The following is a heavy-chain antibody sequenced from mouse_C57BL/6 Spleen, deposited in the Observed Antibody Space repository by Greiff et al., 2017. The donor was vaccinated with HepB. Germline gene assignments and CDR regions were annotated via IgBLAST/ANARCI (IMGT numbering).Heavy chain of an antibody. CDR1: GFSLTNYG. CDR3: ARNYGYGASAWFAY. V-gene: IGHV2-2*01. D-gene: IGHD2-2*01. Sequence: VKLVESGPGLVQPSQSLSITCTVSGFSLTNYGIHWVRQSPGKGLEWLGGIWSGGSTDYNAAFISRLSISKDNSKSQVFFKMNSLPAADTAIYYCARNYGYGASAWFAYWGQGTLVTVSA. CDR2: IWSGGST. J-gene: IGHJ3*01.